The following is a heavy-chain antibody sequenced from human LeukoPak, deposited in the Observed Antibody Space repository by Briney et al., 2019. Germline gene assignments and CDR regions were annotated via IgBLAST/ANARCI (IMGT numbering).Heavy chain of an antibody. J-gene: IGHJ4*02. D-gene: IGHD5-24*01. CDR3: ARADGYSRFDH. Sequence: PGGSLRLSCAASGFTFTSYEMNWVRQAPGKGLEWVSYISAGSSTKHYAVSVKGRFTISRDNAKSSLFLQMNSLRAEDTAVYYCARADGYSRFDHWGQGTLVTVSS. CDR1: GFTFTSYE. CDR2: ISAGSSTK. V-gene: IGHV3-48*03.